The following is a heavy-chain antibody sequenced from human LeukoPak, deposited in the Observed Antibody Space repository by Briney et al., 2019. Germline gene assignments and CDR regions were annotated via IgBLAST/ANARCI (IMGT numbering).Heavy chain of an antibody. Sequence: GGSLRLSCAASGFTFSSYAMSWVRQAPGKGLEWVSSIINSSYIYYSDSVKGRFTISRDNTKNSLYLQMNSLRAEDTAVYYCARDRGYSGYAHGYWGQGTLVTVSS. CDR1: GFTFSSYA. CDR2: IINSSYI. J-gene: IGHJ4*02. CDR3: ARDRGYSGYAHGY. V-gene: IGHV3-21*01. D-gene: IGHD5-12*01.